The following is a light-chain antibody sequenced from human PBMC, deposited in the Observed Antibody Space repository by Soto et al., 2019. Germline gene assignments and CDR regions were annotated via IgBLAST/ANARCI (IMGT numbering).Light chain of an antibody. Sequence: DIQMTQSPSTLSASVGDRVTITCRASQSNSSWLAWYQKKPGKTPKLLIYKASSLESGVPSRFSGSGSGTEFTLTISSLQPDDFATYYCQQYNSYPWTFGQGTKVEIK. V-gene: IGKV1-5*03. J-gene: IGKJ1*01. CDR1: QSNSSW. CDR3: QQYNSYPWT. CDR2: KAS.